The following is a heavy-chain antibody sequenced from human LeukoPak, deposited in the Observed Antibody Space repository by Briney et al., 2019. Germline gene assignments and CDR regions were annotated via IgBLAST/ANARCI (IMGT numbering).Heavy chain of an antibody. Sequence: PGGSLRLSCAASGFTFSSYTMKWVRQAPGKGLEWVSSISSSSNYIYYTDSLKGRFTISRDNAKNSLYLQMNSLRAEDTAVYYCARGYRGFDIWGQGTMVTVSS. J-gene: IGHJ3*02. CDR1: GFTFSSYT. D-gene: IGHD5-18*01. V-gene: IGHV3-21*01. CDR2: ISSSSNYI. CDR3: ARGYRGFDI.